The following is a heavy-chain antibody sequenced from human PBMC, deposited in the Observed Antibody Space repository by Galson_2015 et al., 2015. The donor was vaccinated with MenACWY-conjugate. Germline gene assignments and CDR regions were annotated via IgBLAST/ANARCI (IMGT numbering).Heavy chain of an antibody. Sequence: CAISGDSVSRSSAAWNWIRQSPSRGLEWLGRTYFRFKWFNDYAESVKSRITIAADTSKNQSSLHLNSVTPDDTAVYYCTTGDGYNLRHRSASRSYSNGMDVWGQGTTVTVSS. D-gene: IGHD5-24*01. J-gene: IGHJ6*02. CDR2: TYFRFKWFN. CDR1: GDSVSRSSAA. CDR3: TTGDGYNLRHRSASRSYSNGMDV. V-gene: IGHV6-1*01.